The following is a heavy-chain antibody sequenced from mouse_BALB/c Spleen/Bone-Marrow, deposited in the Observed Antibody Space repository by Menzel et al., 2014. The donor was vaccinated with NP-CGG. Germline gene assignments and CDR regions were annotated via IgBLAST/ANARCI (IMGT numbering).Heavy chain of an antibody. CDR1: GFTFSSYG. D-gene: IGHD2-10*02. V-gene: IGHV5-6*02. CDR2: ISSGGSYT. J-gene: IGHJ1*01. CDR3: ARRGYGNSYWYFDV. Sequence: DVMLVESGGDLVKPGGSLKLSCAASGFTFSSYGMSWVRQTPDKRLEWVATISSGGSYTYYPDSAKGRFTISRDNAKNTLYLQMSSLKSEDTAMYYCARRGYGNSYWYFDVWGAGTTVTVSS.